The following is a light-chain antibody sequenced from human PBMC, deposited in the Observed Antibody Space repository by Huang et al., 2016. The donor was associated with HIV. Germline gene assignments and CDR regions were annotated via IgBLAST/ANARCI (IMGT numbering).Light chain of an antibody. CDR3: QQYDNLPFT. J-gene: IGKJ3*01. CDR1: QDITNY. V-gene: IGKV1-33*01. Sequence: DIQMTQSPSSLSTSVGDRVTITCQASQDITNYLNWYQHKPGKAPKLLIYDASNLETGGPSRFSGSGSGTDFIFTITSLQPEDIATYYCQQYDNLPFTFGPGTKVDIK. CDR2: DAS.